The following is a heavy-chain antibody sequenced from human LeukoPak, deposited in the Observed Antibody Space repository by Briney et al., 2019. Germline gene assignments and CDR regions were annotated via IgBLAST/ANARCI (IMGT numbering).Heavy chain of an antibody. J-gene: IGHJ4*02. V-gene: IGHV4-39*07. CDR3: ARLGYRWGVDY. Sequence: SETLSLTCTVSGGSISSSSYYWGWIRQPPGKGLEWIGSIYYSGSTYYNPSLKSRVTISVDTSKNQFSLKLSSVTAADTAVYYCARLGYRWGVDYWGQGTLVTVSS. CDR2: IYYSGST. D-gene: IGHD5-12*01. CDR1: GGSISSSSYY.